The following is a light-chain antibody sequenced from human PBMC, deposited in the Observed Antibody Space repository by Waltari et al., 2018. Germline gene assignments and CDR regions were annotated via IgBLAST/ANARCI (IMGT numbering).Light chain of an antibody. CDR2: ANS. J-gene: IGLJ3*02. V-gene: IGLV1-44*01. CDR1: SSNTGTYA. Sequence: QSVLTQPPSASGTPGQRVTISCSGSSSNTGTYAVNWYQQLPGTAPKLVIYANSQRPSGVPDRFSGSKSGTAASLAISELQSEDEADYYWAAWDGSLNVVVFGGGTKLTVL. CDR3: AAWDGSLNVVV.